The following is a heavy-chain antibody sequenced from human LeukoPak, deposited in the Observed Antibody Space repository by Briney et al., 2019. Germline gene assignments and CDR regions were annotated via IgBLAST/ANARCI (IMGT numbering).Heavy chain of an antibody. CDR3: AKGIVVVPAAIDY. J-gene: IGHJ4*02. D-gene: IGHD2-2*01. CDR2: ISGSGGRT. CDR1: GFTFSNYA. Sequence: GGSLRLSCAASGFTFSNYAMSWVRQAPGKGLEWVSVISGSGGRTYYADSVKGRFTISRDNSKNTLYLQMNSLRAEDTAVYYCAKGIVVVPAAIDYWGQGTLVTVSS. V-gene: IGHV3-23*01.